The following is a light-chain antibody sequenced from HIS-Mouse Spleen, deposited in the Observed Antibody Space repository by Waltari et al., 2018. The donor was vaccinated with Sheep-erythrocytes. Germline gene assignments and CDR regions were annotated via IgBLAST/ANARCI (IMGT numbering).Light chain of an antibody. CDR2: GAS. V-gene: IGKV3-15*01. Sequence: EIVMTHSPATLSVSPGERANLSCRASQSVSSNLAWYQQKPGQAPRLLIYGASTRATGIPARFSGSGSGTEFTLTISSMQSEDFAVYYCQQYNNWPETFGQGTKVEIK. J-gene: IGKJ1*01. CDR3: QQYNNWPET. CDR1: QSVSSN.